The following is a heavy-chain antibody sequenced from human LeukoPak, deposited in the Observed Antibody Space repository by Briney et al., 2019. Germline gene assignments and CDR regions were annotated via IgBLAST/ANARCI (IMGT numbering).Heavy chain of an antibody. CDR3: ARVGVISGSYYFDY. V-gene: IGHV3-72*01. J-gene: IGHJ4*02. CDR1: GFTFSDYY. D-gene: IGHD3-10*01. Sequence: PGGSLRLSCAASGFTFSDYYMDWVRQAPGKGLEWVGRTRNKANSYTTEYAASVKGRFTISRDDSKNSLYLQMNSLKTEDTAVYYCARVGVISGSYYFDYWGQGTLVTVSS. CDR2: TRNKANSYTT.